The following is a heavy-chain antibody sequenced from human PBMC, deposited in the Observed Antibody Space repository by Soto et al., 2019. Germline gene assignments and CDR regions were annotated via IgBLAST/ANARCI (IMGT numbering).Heavy chain of an antibody. J-gene: IGHJ4*02. CDR2: IWYDGSNK. Sequence: PGGSLRLSCAASGFTFSSYGMHWVRQAPGKGLEWVAVIWYDGSNKYYADSVKGRFTISRDNSKNTLYLQMNSLRAEDTAVYYCARDLSAVAGPPEFDYWGQGTLVTVSS. CDR1: GFTFSSYG. D-gene: IGHD6-19*01. V-gene: IGHV3-33*01. CDR3: ARDLSAVAGPPEFDY.